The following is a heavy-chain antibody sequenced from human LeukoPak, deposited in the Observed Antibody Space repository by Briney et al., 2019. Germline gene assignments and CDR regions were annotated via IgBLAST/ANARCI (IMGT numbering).Heavy chain of an antibody. CDR2: INHSGST. CDR3: ARRSASWHAFDI. CDR1: GGSFTGYF. V-gene: IGHV4-34*01. J-gene: IGHJ3*02. D-gene: IGHD2-15*01. Sequence: PSETLSLTCAVYGGSFTGYFWTWIRQPPGKGLERIGEINHSGSTNYNPSLKSRVTMSADTSYNQFSLKLSSVTAADTAVYYCARRSASWHAFDIWGQGTMVTVSS.